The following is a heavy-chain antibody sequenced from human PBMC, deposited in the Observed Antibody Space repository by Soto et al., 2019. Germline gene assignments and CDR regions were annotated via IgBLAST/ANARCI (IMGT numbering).Heavy chain of an antibody. Sequence: GGSLRLSCAASGFTFSSYGMHWVRQAPGKGLEWVAVIWYDGSNKYYVDSVKGRFTISRDNSKNTLYLQMNSLRAEDTAVYYCARERGYSSSSVYYYYYGMDVWGQGTTVTVS. V-gene: IGHV3-33*01. CDR2: IWYDGSNK. CDR1: GFTFSSYG. D-gene: IGHD6-6*01. J-gene: IGHJ6*02. CDR3: ARERGYSSSSVYYYYYGMDV.